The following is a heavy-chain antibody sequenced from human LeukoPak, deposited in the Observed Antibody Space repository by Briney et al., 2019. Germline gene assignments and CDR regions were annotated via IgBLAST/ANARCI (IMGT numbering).Heavy chain of an antibody. CDR3: AKGYDSSGYYVSYYFDY. V-gene: IGHV3-23*01. Sequence: GGSLRLSCAASGFTFSSYGMSWVRQAPGKGLEWVSAISGSGGSTYYADSVKGRFTISRDNSKNTLYLQMNSLRAEDTAVYYCAKGYDSSGYYVSYYFDYWGQGTLVTVSS. CDR2: ISGSGGST. D-gene: IGHD3-22*01. CDR1: GFTFSSYG. J-gene: IGHJ4*02.